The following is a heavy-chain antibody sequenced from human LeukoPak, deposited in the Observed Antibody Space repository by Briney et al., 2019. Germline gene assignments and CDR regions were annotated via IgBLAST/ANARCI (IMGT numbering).Heavy chain of an antibody. CDR1: GYPYTNYW. V-gene: IGHV5-51*01. Sequence: GESLKISCKGSGYPYTNYWIGWVRPMPGKGLEWMGTIYPSDSTTRYSPSFQGQVTISADKSFSTAYLQWSSLKASDTGMYYCARRYCSSFACFSPLDYWGQGTLVTVSS. J-gene: IGHJ4*02. D-gene: IGHD2-2*01. CDR3: ARRYCSSFACFSPLDY. CDR2: IYPSDSTT.